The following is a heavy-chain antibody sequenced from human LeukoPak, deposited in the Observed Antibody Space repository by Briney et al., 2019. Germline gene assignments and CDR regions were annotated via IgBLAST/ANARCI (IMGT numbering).Heavy chain of an antibody. CDR1: GFTFSSYA. D-gene: IGHD4-23*01. CDR3: AKTYGGNSQPFDS. CDR2: ISASGGST. J-gene: IGHJ4*02. Sequence: GGSLRLSCAASGFTFSSYAMTWVRPPPGKGLEWVSAISASGGSTYFADSVKGRFTISRDNSKNTLYLQMNSLRAEDTAVYYCAKTYGGNSQPFDSWGQGTLVTVSS. V-gene: IGHV3-23*01.